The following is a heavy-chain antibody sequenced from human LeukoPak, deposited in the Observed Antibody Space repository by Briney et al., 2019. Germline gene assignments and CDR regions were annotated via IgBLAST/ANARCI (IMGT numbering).Heavy chain of an antibody. CDR2: ISSSSDYI. D-gene: IGHD3-16*01. Sequence: GGSLRLSCAASGFTFSSYNMNWVRQAPGKGLEWVSFISSSSDYIYYADSLKGRLTISRDNAKNSVYLQMNSLRADDTAVYYCASGGTYVLDYWGQGTLVTVSA. CDR1: GFTFSSYN. CDR3: ASGGTYVLDY. V-gene: IGHV3-21*01. J-gene: IGHJ4*02.